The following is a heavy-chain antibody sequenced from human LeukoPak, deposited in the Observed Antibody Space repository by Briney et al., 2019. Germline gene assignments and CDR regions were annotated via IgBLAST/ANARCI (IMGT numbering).Heavy chain of an antibody. V-gene: IGHV1-2*02. Sequence: ASVELSCNASGYTFTGYYMHWVRQAPGLGLEWLGWIHPNSGVTNYAQKFQCRVTMTRDPAISTAYMELSRLRSDDTDVYYCASEYCSCTSCYSTLRDYYYGMDVWGQGAMVTVSS. D-gene: IGHD2-2*02. CDR2: IHPNSGVT. CDR1: GYTFTGYY. J-gene: IGHJ6*02. CDR3: ASEYCSCTSCYSTLRDYYYGMDV.